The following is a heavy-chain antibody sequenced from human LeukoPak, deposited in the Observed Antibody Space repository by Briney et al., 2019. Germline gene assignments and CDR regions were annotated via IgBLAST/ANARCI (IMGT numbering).Heavy chain of an antibody. J-gene: IGHJ4*02. V-gene: IGHV1-46*01. CDR2: INPSGGST. D-gene: IGHD2-15*01. CDR3: ARSWRFCSGDSCYPIDY. CDR1: GYTFTSYY. Sequence: ASVKVSCKASGYTFTSYYMHWVRQAPGQGLEWMGIINPSGGSTSYARKFQGRVTMTRDTSISTAYMELSRLRSDDTAVYYCARSWRFCSGDSCYPIDYWGQGTLVTVSS.